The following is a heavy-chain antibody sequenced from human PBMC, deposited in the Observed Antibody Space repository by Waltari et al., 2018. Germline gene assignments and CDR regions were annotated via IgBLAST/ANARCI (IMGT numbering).Heavy chain of an antibody. J-gene: IGHJ4*02. Sequence: QVQLVQSGAEVRKPGASVKVSCKTSGYTFTDSYIHWVRQAPEQGLEWMGRMNPNNNYPIYEQKFQGRVTMTRDTSITTAYMELSSLTSDDTALYYCVTQRPWEDYWGQGTRVTVSP. CDR1: GYTFTDSY. CDR3: VTQRPWEDY. V-gene: IGHV1-2*06. CDR2: MNPNNNYP. D-gene: IGHD1-26*01.